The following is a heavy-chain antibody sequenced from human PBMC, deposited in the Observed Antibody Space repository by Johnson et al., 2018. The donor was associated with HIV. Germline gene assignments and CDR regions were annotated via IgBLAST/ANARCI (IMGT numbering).Heavy chain of an antibody. CDR3: AKDFGSGWADAFDI. CDR1: GFTFSTYG. D-gene: IGHD6-19*01. V-gene: IGHV3-23*04. J-gene: IGHJ3*02. CDR2: ISGTGGTT. Sequence: VQLVESGGGLVQPGGSLRLSCVASGFTFSTYGMTWVRQAPGKGLEWVSAISGTGGTTYYADSVRGRFSISRDNSKNTVYLQMNSLRTEDSALYYCAKDFGSGWADAFDIWGQGTGVTISS.